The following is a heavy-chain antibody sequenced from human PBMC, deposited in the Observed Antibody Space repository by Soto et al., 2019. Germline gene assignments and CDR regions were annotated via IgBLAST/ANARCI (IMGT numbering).Heavy chain of an antibody. CDR3: VRGVDSSFDY. CDR2: TYYRSKWKN. CDR1: GDSVASNRAT. J-gene: IGHJ4*02. Sequence: SQTLSLTCVISGDSVASNRATLNLVRQSPSRGLEWLGRTYYRSKWKNDYALSVNSRITINPDTSKNQLSLQLSSVTPDDTAIYYCVRGVDSSFDYWGQGTLVTAPQ. V-gene: IGHV6-1*01. D-gene: IGHD6-13*01.